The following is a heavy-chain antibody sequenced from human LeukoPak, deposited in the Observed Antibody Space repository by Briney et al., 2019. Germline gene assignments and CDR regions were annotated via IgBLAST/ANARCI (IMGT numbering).Heavy chain of an antibody. CDR2: INPNSGGT. CDR3: ARVHCSSTSCYTGMDV. J-gene: IGHJ6*02. CDR1: GYTFTGYY. Sequence: ASVKVSCKASGYTFTGYYMHWVRQAPGQGLEWMGRINPNSGGTNYAQKFQGRVTMTRDTSISTAYMELSRLRSDDTAVYYCARVHCSSTSCYTGMDVWGQGTTVTVSS. D-gene: IGHD2-2*02. V-gene: IGHV1-2*06.